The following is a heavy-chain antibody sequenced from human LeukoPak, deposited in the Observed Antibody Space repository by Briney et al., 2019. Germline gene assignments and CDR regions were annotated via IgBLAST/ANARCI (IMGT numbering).Heavy chain of an antibody. CDR3: ARESVTAMEYYFDY. J-gene: IGHJ4*02. V-gene: IGHV1-2*02. CDR2: INPNSGGT. CDR1: GYTFTGYY. Sequence: ASVKVSCKASGYTFTGYYMHWVRQAPGQGLEWMGWINPNSGGTNYAQKFQGRATMTRDTSISTAYMELSRLRSDDTAVYYCARESVTAMEYYFDYWGQGTLVTVSS. D-gene: IGHD5-18*01.